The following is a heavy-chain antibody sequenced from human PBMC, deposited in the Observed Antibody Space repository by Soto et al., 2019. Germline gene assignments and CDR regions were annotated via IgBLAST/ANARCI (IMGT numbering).Heavy chain of an antibody. CDR2: IRSKANNFAT. CDR3: TRRSEYDSGGYYYAYDY. CDR1: GFTFSDSA. V-gene: IGHV3-73*02. D-gene: IGHD3-22*01. J-gene: IGHJ4*02. Sequence: EAQVVESGGGLVQPGGSLTLSCAASGFTFSDSAMHWVRQASGKGLEWLGRIRSKANNFATAYAASVKGRFTISRDDAKNTVYLQMNRLNSEDTAVYYCTRRSEYDSGGYYYAYDYWGQGTRVTVSS.